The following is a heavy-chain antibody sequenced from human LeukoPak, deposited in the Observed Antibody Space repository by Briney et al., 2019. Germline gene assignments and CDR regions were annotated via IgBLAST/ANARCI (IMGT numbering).Heavy chain of an antibody. D-gene: IGHD2-15*01. V-gene: IGHV3-43*02. Sequence: GGSLRLSCAASGFTFDDYAMHWVRQAPGEGLEWVSLISGDGGSTYYADSVKGRFTISRDNSKNSLYLQMNSLRTEDTALYYCAKVAARGPIPDYWGQGTLVTVSS. CDR1: GFTFDDYA. CDR2: ISGDGGST. J-gene: IGHJ4*02. CDR3: AKVAARGPIPDY.